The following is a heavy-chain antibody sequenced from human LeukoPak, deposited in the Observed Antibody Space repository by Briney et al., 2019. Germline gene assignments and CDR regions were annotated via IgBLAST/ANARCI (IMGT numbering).Heavy chain of an antibody. J-gene: IGHJ5*02. CDR3: ARDRTYYDLWSGYPFEP. V-gene: IGHV3-48*01. D-gene: IGHD3-3*01. Sequence: GGSLRLSCAASGFTFSSYSMNLVRQAPGKGLEWVSYISSSSSTIYYADSVKGRFTISRDNAKNSLYLQMNSLRADDTAVYYCARDRTYYDLWSGYPFEPWGQGTLVTVSS. CDR1: GFTFSSYS. CDR2: ISSSSSTI.